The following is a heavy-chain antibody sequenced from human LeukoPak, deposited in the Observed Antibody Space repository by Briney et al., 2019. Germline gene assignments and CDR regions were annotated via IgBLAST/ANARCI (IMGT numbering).Heavy chain of an antibody. CDR1: GFTFSSYA. Sequence: GGSLRLSCAASGFTFSSYAMSWVRQAPGKGLEWVSAISGSGGSTYYADSVKGRFTISRDNSKNTLYLQKNSLRAEDTAVYYCAKLRNVFFYCTNGVCPDDAFDIWGQGTMVTVSS. CDR3: AKLRNVFFYCTNGVCPDDAFDI. D-gene: IGHD2-8*01. V-gene: IGHV3-23*01. J-gene: IGHJ3*02. CDR2: ISGSGGST.